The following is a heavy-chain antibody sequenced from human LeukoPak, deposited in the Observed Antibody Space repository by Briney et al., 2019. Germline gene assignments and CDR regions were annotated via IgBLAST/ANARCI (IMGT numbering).Heavy chain of an antibody. Sequence: GGSLRLSCAASGFTFSSYGMHWVRQAPGKGLEWVAVIWYDGSNKYYADSVKGRFTISRDNSKNTLYLQLNSLRAEDTAVYYCARETGDYYFDYWGQGTLVTVSS. V-gene: IGHV3-33*01. J-gene: IGHJ4*02. D-gene: IGHD4-17*01. CDR1: GFTFSSYG. CDR2: IWYDGSNK. CDR3: ARETGDYYFDY.